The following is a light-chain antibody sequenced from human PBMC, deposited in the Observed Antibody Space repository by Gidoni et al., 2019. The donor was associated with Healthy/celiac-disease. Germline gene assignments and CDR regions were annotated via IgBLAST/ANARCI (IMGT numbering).Light chain of an antibody. V-gene: IGKV1-8*01. CDR1: QGISSY. CDR2: AAS. CDR3: QQYYSYLYT. Sequence: AIRITQSPSSLPASTGDRVTITCRASQGISSYLAWYQQKPGKAPKLLIYAASTLQSGVPSRVSGSGSGTDFTLTISCLQSEDFATYYCQQYYSYLYTFGQGTKLEIK. J-gene: IGKJ2*01.